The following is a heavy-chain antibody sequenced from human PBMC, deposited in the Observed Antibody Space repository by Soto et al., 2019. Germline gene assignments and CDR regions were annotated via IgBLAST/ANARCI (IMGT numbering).Heavy chain of an antibody. V-gene: IGHV3-23*01. CDR1: GFTFSSYA. D-gene: IGHD3-10*01. Sequence: GGSLRLSCAGSGFTFSSYAMSWVRQAPGKGLECVSAISGSGGSTYYADSVKGRFTISRDNSKNTLYLQMNSLRAEDTAVYYWANGSRFDPWGQGTLLTVSS. CDR2: ISGSGGST. CDR3: ANGSRFDP. J-gene: IGHJ5*02.